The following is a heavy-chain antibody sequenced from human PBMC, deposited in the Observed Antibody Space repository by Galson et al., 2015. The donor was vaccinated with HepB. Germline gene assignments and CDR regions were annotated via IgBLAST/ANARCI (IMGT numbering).Heavy chain of an antibody. CDR3: ARMGGSYSYYYYHYMDV. D-gene: IGHD2-15*01. Sequence: SLRLSCAASGFTFSSYGMHWVRQAPGKGLEWVAVIWYDGSNKYYADSVKGRFTISRDNSKNTLYLQMNSLRSEDTAVYYCARMGGSYSYYYYHYMDVWGKGTTVTVSS. CDR2: IWYDGSNK. CDR1: GFTFSSYG. V-gene: IGHV3-33*01. J-gene: IGHJ6*03.